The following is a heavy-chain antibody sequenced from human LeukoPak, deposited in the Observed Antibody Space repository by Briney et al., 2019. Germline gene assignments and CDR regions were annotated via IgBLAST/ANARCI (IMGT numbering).Heavy chain of an antibody. D-gene: IGHD3-10*01. CDR2: ISSSSSTI. V-gene: IGHV3-48*01. J-gene: IGHJ4*02. CDR1: GFTFSSYS. CDR3: ARGLLLLWFGELPGRFDY. Sequence: HPGGSLRLSCAASGFTFSSYSMNWVRQAPGKGLEWVSYISSSSSTIYYADSVKGRFTISRDNARNSLYLQMNSLRGEDTAVYYCARGLLLLWFGELPGRFDYWGQGTLVTVSS.